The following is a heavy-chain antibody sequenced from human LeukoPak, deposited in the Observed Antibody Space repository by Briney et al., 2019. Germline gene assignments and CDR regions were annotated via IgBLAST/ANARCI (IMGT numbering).Heavy chain of an antibody. Sequence: RASVKVSCKTSGGTFLSHIFSWVRQAPGYGLEWIGKITPVIETAKYAQTFQGRVSIYTDKDTTTVYMDLSGLRPDDTADYYCARVNLRGSNYNWFDPWGQGTRVIVSS. J-gene: IGHJ5*02. V-gene: IGHV1-69*08. CDR3: ARVNLRGSNYNWFDP. D-gene: IGHD3-10*01. CDR2: ITPVIETA. CDR1: GGTFLSHI.